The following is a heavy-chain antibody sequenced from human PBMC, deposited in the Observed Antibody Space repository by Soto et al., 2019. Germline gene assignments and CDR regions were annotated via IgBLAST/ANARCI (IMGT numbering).Heavy chain of an antibody. CDR3: ATLRVGFGELLTY. D-gene: IGHD3-10*01. J-gene: IGHJ4*02. CDR1: GYSFTTHW. V-gene: IGHV5-10-1*01. Sequence: GESLKISCKGSGYSFTTHWIAWVRQMPGKGLEWMGRIDPSDSYTNYSPSFQGHVTISADKSISTAYLQWSSLKASDTAMYYCATLRVGFGELLTYWGQGTLVTVSS. CDR2: IDPSDSYT.